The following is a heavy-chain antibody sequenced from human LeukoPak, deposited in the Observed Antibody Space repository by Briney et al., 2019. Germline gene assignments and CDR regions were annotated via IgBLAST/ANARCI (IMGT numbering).Heavy chain of an antibody. J-gene: IGHJ4*02. V-gene: IGHV4/OR15-8*01. D-gene: IGHD2-21*01. Sequence: SETLSLTCTVSGALLSSTDWWSWIRQSPEKGLEWIGETYHNGSPNYSPSLKRRATVSLDNNQFSLILKSVTAADTAVYYCARMHIDSGAFDYWGQGTLVAVSS. CDR1: GALLSSTDW. CDR2: TYHNGSP. CDR3: ARMHIDSGAFDY.